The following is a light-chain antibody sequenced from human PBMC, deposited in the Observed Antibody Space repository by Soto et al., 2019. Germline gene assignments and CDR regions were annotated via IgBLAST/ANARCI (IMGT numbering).Light chain of an antibody. CDR2: EVS. J-gene: IGLJ2*01. V-gene: IGLV2-8*01. Sequence: QSALTQPPSASGSPGQSVTISCTGTSSDVGGYNYVSWYQQHPGKAPKLMIYEVSKRPSGVPDRFSGSKSGNTASLTVSGLQADDEADYYCSSYAGSNNYVVFGGGTKPTVL. CDR1: SSDVGGYNY. CDR3: SSYAGSNNYVV.